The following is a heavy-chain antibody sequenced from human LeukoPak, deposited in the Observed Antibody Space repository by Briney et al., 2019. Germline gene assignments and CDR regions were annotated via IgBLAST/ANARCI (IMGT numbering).Heavy chain of an antibody. Sequence: RSQTLSLTCALSGDSVSSKSAAWNWIRQSPSRGLEWLGRTYYRSKWKNGYAVSVKSRITINPDTSKNHFSLQLNSVTPEDTAVYYCARVVGGSPDYWGQGTLVTVSS. J-gene: IGHJ4*02. CDR2: TYYRSKWKN. V-gene: IGHV6-1*01. D-gene: IGHD2-15*01. CDR1: GDSVSSKSAA. CDR3: ARVVGGSPDY.